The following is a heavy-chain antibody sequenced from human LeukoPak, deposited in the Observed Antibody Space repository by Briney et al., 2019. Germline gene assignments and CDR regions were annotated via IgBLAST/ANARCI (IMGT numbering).Heavy chain of an antibody. CDR1: GGSISSYY. CDR2: IYYSGST. V-gene: IGHV4-59*12. CDR3: ARRPGYCSSTSCYRHYYYYMDV. Sequence: SETLSLTCTVSGGSISSYYWSWIRQPPGKGLEWLGYIYYSGSTNYNPSLKSRVTISVDTSKNQFSLKLSSVTAADTAVYYCARRPGYCSSTSCYRHYYYYMDVWGKGTTVTVSS. J-gene: IGHJ6*03. D-gene: IGHD2-2*01.